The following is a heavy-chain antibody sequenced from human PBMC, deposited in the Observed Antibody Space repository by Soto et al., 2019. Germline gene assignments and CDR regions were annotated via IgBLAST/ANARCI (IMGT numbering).Heavy chain of an antibody. D-gene: IGHD2-2*01. CDR1: GGSFSGYY. CDR3: ARIVVVPAAISYYYYMDV. J-gene: IGHJ6*03. CDR2: INHSGST. Sequence: PSETLSLTCAVYGGSFSGYYWSWIRQPPGKGLEWIGEINHSGSTNYNPSLKSRVTISVDTSKNQFSLKLSSVTAADTAVYYCARIVVVPAAISYYYYMDVWGKGTTVTVSS. V-gene: IGHV4-34*01.